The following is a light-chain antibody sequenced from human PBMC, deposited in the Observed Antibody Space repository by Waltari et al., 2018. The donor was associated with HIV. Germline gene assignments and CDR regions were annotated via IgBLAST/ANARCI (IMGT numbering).Light chain of an antibody. V-gene: IGLV3-25*03. CDR2: KDT. Sequence: SFELTQPPSVSVSPGQPAKITCSGDALPIQYSYWYQQKPGQAPMLIIYKDTERPSGIPERFSGSSSGTMVTLTINGVQAEDEADYYCQSADTSGSYVFGPGTRVTVI. CDR1: ALPIQY. CDR3: QSADTSGSYV. J-gene: IGLJ1*01.